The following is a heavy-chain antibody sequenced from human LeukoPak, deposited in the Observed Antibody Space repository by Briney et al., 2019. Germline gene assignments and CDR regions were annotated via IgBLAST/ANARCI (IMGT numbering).Heavy chain of an antibody. CDR1: GFTFCDSY. CDR2: ISNSSSSI. J-gene: IGHJ6*03. CDR3: AKNGDRGAYCSGGTCYPYYYYYMDV. D-gene: IGHD2-15*01. Sequence: GGSLRLSCAASGFTFCDSYMTWLRQAPGQGREWVSYISNSSSSIYYADSVKGRFTTSRDNAKSSLYLQMNSLRAADTAIYYCAKNGDRGAYCSGGTCYPYYYYYMDVWGKGTTVTISS. V-gene: IGHV3-11*01.